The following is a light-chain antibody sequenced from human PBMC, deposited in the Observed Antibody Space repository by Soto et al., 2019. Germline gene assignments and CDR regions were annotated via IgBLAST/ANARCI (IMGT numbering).Light chain of an antibody. CDR3: SSYAGTNTFVV. Sequence: QSALTQPPSASGSPGQSVTISCTGTSSDVGGHNSVSWYQQHPGKAPKLVIYEIIKRPSGIPDRFSGSRSGNTASLTVSGLQAEDEAAYYCSSYAGTNTFVVFGGGTQLTVL. CDR2: EII. J-gene: IGLJ7*01. CDR1: SSDVGGHNS. V-gene: IGLV2-8*01.